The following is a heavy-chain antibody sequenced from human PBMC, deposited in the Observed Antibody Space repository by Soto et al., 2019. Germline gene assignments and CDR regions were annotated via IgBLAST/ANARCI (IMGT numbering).Heavy chain of an antibody. CDR1: GGSFSGYY. D-gene: IGHD6-13*01. CDR3: ARGGFNDSSSRNNWFDP. CDR2: INHSGST. Sequence: SETLSLTCAVYGGSFSGYYWSWIRQPPGKGLEWIGEINHSGSTNYNPSLKSRVTISVDTSKNQFSLKLSSVTAADTAVYYCARGGFNDSSSRNNWFDPWGQGTLVTVSS. J-gene: IGHJ5*02. V-gene: IGHV4-34*01.